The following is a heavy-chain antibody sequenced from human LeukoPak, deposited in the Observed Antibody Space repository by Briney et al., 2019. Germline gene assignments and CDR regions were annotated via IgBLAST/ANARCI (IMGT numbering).Heavy chain of an antibody. CDR3: VRDRWPGLGDF. V-gene: IGHV3-66*01. CDR1: GFIVSENY. D-gene: IGHD3/OR15-3a*01. J-gene: IGHJ6*02. CDR2: VYSGGLT. Sequence: GGSLRLSCAPSGFIVSENYMSWVRQAPGKGLEWVSTVYSGGLTFYADPVKGRFTISRDNSKNTLYLQMSILRAEDTAVYYCVRDRWPGLGDFWGQGTTATVSS.